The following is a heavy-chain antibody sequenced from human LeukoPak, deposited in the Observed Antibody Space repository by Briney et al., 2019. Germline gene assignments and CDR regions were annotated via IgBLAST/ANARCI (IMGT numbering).Heavy chain of an antibody. CDR2: IVLGSGNT. Sequence: TSVKVPCKASGFTFTSSVVQWVGQARRQPLERIGWIVLGSGNTNYAQKFQERVTITRDMSTSTAYMQLSSLRFEDTAVYYCAADRAGSYLRFVYWGQGTPVTVSS. V-gene: IGHV1-58*01. J-gene: IGHJ4*02. D-gene: IGHD3-10*01. CDR3: AADRAGSYLRFVY. CDR1: GFTFTSSV.